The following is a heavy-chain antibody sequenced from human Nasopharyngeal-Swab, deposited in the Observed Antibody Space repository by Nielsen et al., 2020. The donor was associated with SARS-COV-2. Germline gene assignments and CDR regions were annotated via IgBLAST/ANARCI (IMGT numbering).Heavy chain of an antibody. CDR1: GFTLSNYD. V-gene: IGHV3-33*01. D-gene: IGHD2-2*01. CDR3: ARESGVSSTSPFDC. CDR2: MWYAGSSE. Sequence: GGSLRPSCTASGFTLSNYDIHWLRQTPGKGLEWVAVMWYAGSSERYADSVKGRFTISRDISKNTLYLQMNSLRAEDTAVYYCARESGVSSTSPFDCWGRGTLVTVSS. J-gene: IGHJ4*02.